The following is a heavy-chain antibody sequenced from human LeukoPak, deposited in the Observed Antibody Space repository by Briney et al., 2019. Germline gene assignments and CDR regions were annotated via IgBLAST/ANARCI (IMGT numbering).Heavy chain of an antibody. CDR2: IYYSGST. D-gene: IGHD3-22*01. CDR3: ARGRYYYDSSSYYDY. CDR1: GGSISSYY. Sequence: PSETLSLTCTVSGGSISSYYWSLIRQPPGKGLEWIGYIYYSGSTNYNPSLKSRVTISVDTSKNQFSLKLSSVTAADTAVYYCARGRYYYDSSSYYDYWGQGTLVTVSS. V-gene: IGHV4-59*01. J-gene: IGHJ4*02.